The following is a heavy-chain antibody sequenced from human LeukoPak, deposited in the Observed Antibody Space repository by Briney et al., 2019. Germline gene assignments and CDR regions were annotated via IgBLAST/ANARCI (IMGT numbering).Heavy chain of an antibody. V-gene: IGHV4-34*01. CDR2: INHSGST. CDR1: GGSFSGYY. D-gene: IGHD1-26*01. Sequence: SETLSLTCAVYGGSFSGYYWSWIRQPPGKGLEWIGEINHSGSTNYNPSLKSRVTISVDTSKNQFSLKLSSVTAADTAVYYCARDSGSHPFDYWGQGTLVTVSS. J-gene: IGHJ4*02. CDR3: ARDSGSHPFDY.